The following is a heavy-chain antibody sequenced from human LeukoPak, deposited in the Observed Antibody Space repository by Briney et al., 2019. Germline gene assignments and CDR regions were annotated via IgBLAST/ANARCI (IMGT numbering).Heavy chain of an antibody. V-gene: IGHV1-2*02. CDR1: GCTFIGYY. D-gene: IGHD1-26*01. J-gene: IGHJ4*02. CDR2: INPNSGGT. Sequence: ASVKVSCKASGCTFIGYYMHWVRQAPGQGLEWMGWINPNSGGTNYAQKFQGRVTMTRDTSISTAYMELSRLRSDDTAVYYCARVSEEWELLAASLDYWGQGTLVTVSS. CDR3: ARVSEEWELLAASLDY.